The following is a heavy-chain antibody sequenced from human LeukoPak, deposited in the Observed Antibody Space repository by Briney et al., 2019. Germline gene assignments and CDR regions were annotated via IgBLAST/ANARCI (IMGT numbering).Heavy chain of an antibody. J-gene: IGHJ4*02. CDR3: ARRDDHNGRDY. CDR1: GFTFSSYG. D-gene: IGHD5-24*01. Sequence: GGSLRLSCSASGFTFSSYGLHWVRQAPGKGLEWVAVISYDESLISHADSVKGRFTISRDNSKNTVYLQMNSLRAEDTAMYYCARRDDHNGRDYWGQGTLVTVSS. CDR2: ISYDESLI. V-gene: IGHV3-30*03.